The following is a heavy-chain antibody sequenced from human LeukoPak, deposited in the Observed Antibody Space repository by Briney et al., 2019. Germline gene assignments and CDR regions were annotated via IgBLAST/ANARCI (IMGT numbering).Heavy chain of an antibody. CDR2: ISGSGGST. CDR3: AKSRTGTRDSFDY. J-gene: IGHJ4*02. CDR1: GFTFSSYA. V-gene: IGHV3-23*01. D-gene: IGHD1/OR15-1a*01. Sequence: GGSLRLSCAASGFTFSSYAMRWVRQAPGKGLEWVSAISGSGGSTYYADSVKGRFTISRDNSKNTLYLQMNSLRAEDTAVYYCAKSRTGTRDSFDYWGQGTLVTVSS.